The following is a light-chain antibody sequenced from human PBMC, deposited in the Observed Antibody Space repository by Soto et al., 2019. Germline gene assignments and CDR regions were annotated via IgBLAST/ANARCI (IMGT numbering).Light chain of an antibody. Sequence: QSALTQPPSASGSPGQSVTISCSGTSSDVGGYDYVSWYQQHPGKAPKLMIYEVSKRPSGVPDRFLGSKSGNTASLTVSGLQAEDEDDYYCSSYAGSSNFVVFGGGTKLTVL. V-gene: IGLV2-8*01. CDR3: SSYAGSSNFVV. J-gene: IGLJ2*01. CDR2: EVS. CDR1: SSDVGGYDY.